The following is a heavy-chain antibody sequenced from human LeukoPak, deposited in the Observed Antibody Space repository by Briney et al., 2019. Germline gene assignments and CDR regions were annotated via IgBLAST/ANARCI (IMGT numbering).Heavy chain of an antibody. CDR2: IYYSGST. CDR1: GGSISSYY. D-gene: IGHD3-22*01. Sequence: PSETLSLTCTVSGGSISSYYWSWIRQPPGKGLEWIGYIYYSGSTNYNPSLKSRVTISVDTSKNQFSLKLSSVTAADTAVYYCARGKYYYDSSGFHPDAFDIWGQGTMVTVSS. V-gene: IGHV4-59*08. CDR3: ARGKYYYDSSGFHPDAFDI. J-gene: IGHJ3*02.